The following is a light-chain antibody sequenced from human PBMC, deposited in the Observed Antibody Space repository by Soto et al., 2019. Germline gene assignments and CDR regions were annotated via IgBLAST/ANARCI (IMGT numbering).Light chain of an antibody. V-gene: IGKV3-11*01. CDR3: QQYNNWPRT. Sequence: EIVLTQSPATLSLSPGERATLSCRASQSVSSYLAWYQQKPGQAPRLLIYDASNRATGIPARFSGSGSGTDFTLTINRLEPEDFAVYYCQQYNNWPRTFGQGTKVDIK. CDR2: DAS. J-gene: IGKJ1*01. CDR1: QSVSSY.